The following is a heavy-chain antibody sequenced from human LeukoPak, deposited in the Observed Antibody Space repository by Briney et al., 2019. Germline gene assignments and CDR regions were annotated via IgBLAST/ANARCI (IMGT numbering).Heavy chain of an antibody. CDR3: ARSKYHGSVIDY. D-gene: IGHD2-2*01. CDR2: IYTSGST. J-gene: IGHJ4*02. Sequence: SQTLSLTCTVSGGSISSGSYYWSWIRQPAGKGLEWIGRIYTSGSTNYNPSLKSLVTISVDTSKNQFSLKLSSVTAADTAVYYCARSKYHGSVIDYWGQGTLVTVSS. CDR1: GGSISSGSYY. V-gene: IGHV4-61*02.